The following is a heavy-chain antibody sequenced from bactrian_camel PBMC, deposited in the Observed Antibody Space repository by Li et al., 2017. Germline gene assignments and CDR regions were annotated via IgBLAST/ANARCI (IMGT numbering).Heavy chain of an antibody. CDR2: ISSGRTT. D-gene: IGHD2*01. CDR3: VAESEWQPLVDGCSPSHFGV. J-gene: IGHJ6*01. Sequence: HVQLVESGGGLVQPGGSLRLSCAASGFTFSSYAMYWVRQAPGKGLEWVSSISSGRTTYYGDSVKGRFTISRDNAKSTVYLQMNSLKSEDTAVYYCVAESEWQPLVDGCSPSHFGVWGQGTQVTVS. V-gene: IGHV3S1*01. CDR1: GFTFSSYA.